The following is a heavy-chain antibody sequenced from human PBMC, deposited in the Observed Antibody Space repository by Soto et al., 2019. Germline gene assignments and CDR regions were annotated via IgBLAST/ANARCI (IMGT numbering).Heavy chain of an antibody. Sequence: ASVKVSCKASGYTFTSYDINWGRQATGQGLEWMGWMNPNSGNTGYAQKFQGRVTMTRNTSISTAYMELSSLRSEDTAVYYCAGGYCSGGSCPFDYWGQGTLVTVSS. CDR3: AGGYCSGGSCPFDY. J-gene: IGHJ4*02. CDR1: GYTFTSYD. D-gene: IGHD2-15*01. V-gene: IGHV1-8*01. CDR2: MNPNSGNT.